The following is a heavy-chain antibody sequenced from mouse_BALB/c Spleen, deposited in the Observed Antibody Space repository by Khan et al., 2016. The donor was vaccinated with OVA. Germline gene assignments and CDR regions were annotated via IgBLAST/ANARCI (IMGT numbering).Heavy chain of an antibody. J-gene: IGHJ3*01. CDR2: INPSNGGT. D-gene: IGHD4-1*01. CDR1: GYTFTSYY. CDR3: TSFLGLAWFAY. Sequence: VQLQQSGAELVKPGASVKLSCKASGYTFTSYYMYWVKQRPGQGLEWIGEINPSNGGTNFNEKFKSKATLTVDKSSSTAYMQLSSLTSEDSAVXYCTSFLGLAWFAYWGQGTLVTVSA. V-gene: IGHV1S81*02.